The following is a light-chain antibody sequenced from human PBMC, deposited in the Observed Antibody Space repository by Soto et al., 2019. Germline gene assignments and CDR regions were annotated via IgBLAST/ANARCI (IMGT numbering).Light chain of an antibody. Sequence: PGERATHSCRASQSLSTSYLAWYQQKPGQAPRLLTYGTSNRATGIPDRFSGSGSGTDFTLTISRLEPEDFAVYYCHHYETFGQGTKVDIK. V-gene: IGKV3-20*01. J-gene: IGKJ1*01. CDR1: QSLSTSY. CDR2: GTS. CDR3: HHYET.